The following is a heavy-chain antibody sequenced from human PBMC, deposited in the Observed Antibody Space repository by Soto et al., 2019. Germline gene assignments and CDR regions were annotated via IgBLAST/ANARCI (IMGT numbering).Heavy chain of an antibody. CDR2: IYWDDDK. J-gene: IGHJ6*02. Sequence: VSGPTLVNPTQTLTLTCTFSGFSLSTSGVGVGWIRQPPGKALEWLALIYWDDDKRYSPSLKSRLTITKDTSKNQVVLTMTNMDPVDTATYYCARSVLRVRGTYYYYYYGMDVWGQGTTVTVSS. CDR1: GFSLSTSGVG. V-gene: IGHV2-5*02. D-gene: IGHD3-10*01. CDR3: ARSVLRVRGTYYYYYYGMDV.